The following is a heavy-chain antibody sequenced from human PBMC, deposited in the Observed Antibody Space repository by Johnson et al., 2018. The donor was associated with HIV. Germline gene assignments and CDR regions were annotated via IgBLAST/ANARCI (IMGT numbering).Heavy chain of an antibody. Sequence: VQLVESGGGLVQQGGSLTLSCAASGFTFSHYWMHWVRQAPGKGLVWVSRINSDGSSTNYADSVKGRFTISRDNAKNTLYLQMNSLRAEDTAVYYCARDGMAATKANIWGQGTMVTVSS. CDR2: INSDGSST. D-gene: IGHD1-14*01. CDR3: ARDGMAATKANI. V-gene: IGHV3-74*01. CDR1: GFTFSHYW. J-gene: IGHJ3*02.